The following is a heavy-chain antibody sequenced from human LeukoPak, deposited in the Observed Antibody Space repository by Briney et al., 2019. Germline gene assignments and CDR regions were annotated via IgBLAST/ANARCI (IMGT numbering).Heavy chain of an antibody. CDR2: INHSGST. V-gene: IGHV4-34*01. CDR1: GGSFSGYY. J-gene: IGHJ5*02. CDR3: ARVRVRGKNNWFDP. Sequence: SETLSLTCAVYGGSFSGYYWSWIRQPPGKGLEWIGEINHSGSTNYNPSLKSRVTISVDTSKNQFSLKLSSVTAADTAVYYCARVRVRGKNNWFDPWGQGTLVTVSS. D-gene: IGHD3-10*01.